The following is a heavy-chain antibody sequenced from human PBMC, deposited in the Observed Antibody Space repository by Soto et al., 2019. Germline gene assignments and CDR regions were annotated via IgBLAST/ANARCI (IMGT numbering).Heavy chain of an antibody. J-gene: IGHJ4*02. CDR2: IIPILGIA. Sequence: QVQLVQSGAEVKKPGSSVKVSCKASGGTFSSYTISWVRQAPGQGLEWMGRIIPILGIANYAQKFQGRVTITADKSTSTAYMELSSLRSEDTAVYYCARADPYSGYDSVLAFTNSSVDYWGQGTLVTVSS. CDR3: ARADPYSGYDSVLAFTNSSVDY. D-gene: IGHD5-12*01. CDR1: GGTFSSYT. V-gene: IGHV1-69*02.